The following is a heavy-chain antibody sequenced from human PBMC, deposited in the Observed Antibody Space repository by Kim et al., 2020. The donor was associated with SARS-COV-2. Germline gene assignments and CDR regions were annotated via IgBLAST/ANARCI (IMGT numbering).Heavy chain of an antibody. D-gene: IGHD6-13*01. CDR1: GYTFTSYG. CDR3: AREGGFYSSSWYKYFQH. CDR2: ISAYNGNT. J-gene: IGHJ1*01. V-gene: IGHV1-18*04. Sequence: ASVKVSCKASGYTFTSYGISWVRQAPGQGLEWMGWISAYNGNTNYAQKLQGRVTMTTDTSTSTAYMELRSLRSDDTAVYYCAREGGFYSSSWYKYFQHWGQGTLVTVSS.